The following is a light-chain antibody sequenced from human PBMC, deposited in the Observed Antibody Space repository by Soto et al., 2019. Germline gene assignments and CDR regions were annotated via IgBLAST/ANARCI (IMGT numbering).Light chain of an antibody. CDR3: QQYDNLPS. Sequence: DIQMTQSPSSLSASVGDRVTITCQASQDISTYLNWYQQRPGKAPKLLIYDATNLEKGVPSRFSGSGSGTDFTFTISSLQPEGLATYYCQQYDNLPSFGGGTKVDIK. J-gene: IGKJ4*01. V-gene: IGKV1-33*01. CDR1: QDISTY. CDR2: DAT.